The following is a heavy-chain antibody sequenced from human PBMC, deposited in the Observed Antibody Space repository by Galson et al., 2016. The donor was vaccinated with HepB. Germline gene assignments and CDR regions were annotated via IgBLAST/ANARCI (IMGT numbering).Heavy chain of an antibody. V-gene: IGHV1-69*13. Sequence: SVKVSCKASRGTFKTYAISWLRQAPGQGLEWVGGMFPMSGRADYARKFQGRVTITADESTRTVYMELSGLRPDDTAVYYCARGGTCNDNTCHGYYYFDYWGQGALITVSS. J-gene: IGHJ4*02. CDR2: MFPMSGRA. CDR1: RGTFKTYA. CDR3: ARGGTCNDNTCHGYYYFDY. D-gene: IGHD3-10*01.